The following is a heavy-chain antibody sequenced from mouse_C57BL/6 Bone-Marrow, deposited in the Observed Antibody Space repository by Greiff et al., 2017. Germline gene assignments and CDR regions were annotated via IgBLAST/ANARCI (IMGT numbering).Heavy chain of an antibody. CDR3: ARRRYYGSSSYAMDY. D-gene: IGHD1-1*01. Sequence: QVQLQQSGAELVRPGSSVKLSCKASGYTFTSYWMDWVKQRPGQGLEWIGNIYPSDSETHYNQKFKDKATLTVDKSSSTAYMQLSSLTSEDSAVYYCARRRYYGSSSYAMDYWGQGTSVTVSS. CDR1: GYTFTSYW. J-gene: IGHJ4*01. V-gene: IGHV1-61*01. CDR2: IYPSDSET.